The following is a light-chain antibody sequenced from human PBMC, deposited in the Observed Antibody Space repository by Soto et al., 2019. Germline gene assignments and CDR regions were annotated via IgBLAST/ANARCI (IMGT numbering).Light chain of an antibody. V-gene: IGKV3-20*01. J-gene: IGKJ3*01. CDR3: QQYGSSLVT. Sequence: EIVLTQSPGTLSLSPGERATLSCRASQSVSSSYLAWYQQKPGQAPRLLIYGASNRATGIPDRFSGSGSGTDVTLTISRLEPEDFAVYYCQQYGSSLVTFGPGTKVDIK. CDR1: QSVSSSY. CDR2: GAS.